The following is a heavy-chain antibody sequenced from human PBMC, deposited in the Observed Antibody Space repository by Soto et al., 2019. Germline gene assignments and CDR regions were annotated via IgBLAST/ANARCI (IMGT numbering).Heavy chain of an antibody. CDR1: GFSFDDYA. CDR2: ISWNSGTI. Sequence: EVQVVESGGGLVQPGRSLRLSCAASGFSFDDYAMHWVRQAPGKGLEWVSGISWNSGTIGYADSVKGRFNISRDNAKNSLYLQMNSQSGEDTDLYYGGKRPGGTADGMVVWGQGTTVTVSS. CDR3: GKRPGGTADGMVV. D-gene: IGHD2-21*02. J-gene: IGHJ6*02. V-gene: IGHV3-9*01.